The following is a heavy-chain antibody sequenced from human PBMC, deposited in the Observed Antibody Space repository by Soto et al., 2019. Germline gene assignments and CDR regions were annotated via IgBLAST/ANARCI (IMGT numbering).Heavy chain of an antibody. CDR2: ILYDGSNK. J-gene: IGHJ5*02. V-gene: IGHV3-30*18. D-gene: IGHD6-19*01. CDR3: AKDRSSGWYPNWFDP. CDR1: GFTFSSYG. Sequence: QVQLVESGGGVVQPGRSLRLSCAASGFTFSSYGMHWVRQAPGKGLEWVAVILYDGSNKYYADSVKGRFTISRDNSKNTLYLQMNSLRAEDTAVYYCAKDRSSGWYPNWFDPWGQGTLVTVSS.